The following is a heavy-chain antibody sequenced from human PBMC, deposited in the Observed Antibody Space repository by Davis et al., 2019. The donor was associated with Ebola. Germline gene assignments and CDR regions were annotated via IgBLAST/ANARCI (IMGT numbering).Heavy chain of an antibody. CDR1: GFTFDDYA. V-gene: IGHV3-30*18. CDR2: TSSDGSNQ. J-gene: IGHJ6*02. CDR3: AKDLDQWGYFYGMDV. Sequence: GESLKISCAASGFTFDDYAMHWVRQAPGKGLEWVAVTSSDGSNQYYADSVKGRFTISRDNSKNTLYLQMDSLRPEDTAVYYCAKDLDQWGYFYGMDVWGQGTMVTVYS. D-gene: IGHD1-26*01.